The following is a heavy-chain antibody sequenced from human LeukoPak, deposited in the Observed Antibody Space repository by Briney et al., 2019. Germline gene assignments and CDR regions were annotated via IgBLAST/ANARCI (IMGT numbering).Heavy chain of an antibody. V-gene: IGHV4-34*01. CDR3: ARGLRLLFDY. J-gene: IGHJ4*02. CDR2: IYDSGST. Sequence: SETLSLTCAVYGGSFSGYYWSWIRQPPGKGLEWIGSIYDSGSTYYNPSLKSRVTISVDTSKNQFSLKLSSVTAADTAVYYCARGLRLLFDYWGQGTLVTVSS. D-gene: IGHD1-26*01. CDR1: GGSFSGYY.